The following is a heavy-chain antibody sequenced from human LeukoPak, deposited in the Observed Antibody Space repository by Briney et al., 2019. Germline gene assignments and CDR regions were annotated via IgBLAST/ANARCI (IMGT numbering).Heavy chain of an antibody. Sequence: GASVKVSCKASGYTFTGYYMHWVRQAPGQGLGWMGWINPNSGGTNYAQKFQGRVTMTRDTSISTAYMELSRLRSDDTAVYYCARDKGWITMVRGVIIGMDVWGQGTTVTVSS. V-gene: IGHV1-2*02. J-gene: IGHJ6*02. CDR1: GYTFTGYY. D-gene: IGHD3-10*01. CDR3: ARDKGWITMVRGVIIGMDV. CDR2: INPNSGGT.